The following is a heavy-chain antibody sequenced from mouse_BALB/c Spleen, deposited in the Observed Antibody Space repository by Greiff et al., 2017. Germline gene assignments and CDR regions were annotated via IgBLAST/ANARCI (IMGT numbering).Heavy chain of an antibody. V-gene: IGHV5-6-3*01. Sequence: EVNVVESGGGLVQPGGSLKLSCAASGFTFSSYGMSWVRQTPDKRLELVATINSNGGSTYYPDSVKGRFTIYRDNAKNTLYLQMSSLKSEDTAMYYCARAQLLRPSMDYWGQGTSVTVSS. CDR2: INSNGGST. CDR3: ARAQLLRPSMDY. CDR1: GFTFSSYG. J-gene: IGHJ4*01. D-gene: IGHD1-2*01.